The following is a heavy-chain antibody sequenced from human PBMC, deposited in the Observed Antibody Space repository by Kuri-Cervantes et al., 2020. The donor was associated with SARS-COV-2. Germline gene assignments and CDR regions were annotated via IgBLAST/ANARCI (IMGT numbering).Heavy chain of an antibody. V-gene: IGHV3-30-3*01. CDR3: ARDQGGYYGSGSFDY. CDR1: GFTFSSYA. D-gene: IGHD3-10*01. J-gene: IGHJ4*02. Sequence: GESLKISCAASGFTFSSYAMHWVRQAPGKGLEWVAVISYDGSNKYYADSVKGRFTISRDNAKNSLYLQMNSLRAEDTAVYYCARDQGGYYGSGSFDYWGQGTLVTVSS. CDR2: ISYDGSNK.